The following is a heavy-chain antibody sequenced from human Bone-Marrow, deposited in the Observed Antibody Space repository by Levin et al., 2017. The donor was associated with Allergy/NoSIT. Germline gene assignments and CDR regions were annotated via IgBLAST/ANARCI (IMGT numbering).Heavy chain of an antibody. CDR3: AHREMAASGGAFDL. CDR2: INPKSGDT. J-gene: IGHJ3*01. D-gene: IGHD5-24*01. CDR1: GYTFIDYY. V-gene: IGHV1-2*06. Sequence: ASVKVSCKASGYTFIDYYLYWVRQAPGQGLEWMGRINPKSGDTIYAQQFQGRVTMTMDTSISAAYMELARLRSDDTAVFYCAHREMAASGGAFDLWGQGTLVTVSS.